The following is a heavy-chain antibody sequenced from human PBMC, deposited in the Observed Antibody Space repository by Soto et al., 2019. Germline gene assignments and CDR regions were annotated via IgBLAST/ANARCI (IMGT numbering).Heavy chain of an antibody. J-gene: IGHJ4*02. Sequence: QVQLVQSGAEVKKPGSSVKVSCKAPGGTFSSYSFNWVRQAPGQGLEWVGGITPLFGTSNYAQTFQGRLTITADGSTTTVYMELRSLRSEDTAVYYCARDTGVTPRKNYFYCWGQGTLVLVSS. CDR2: ITPLFGTS. V-gene: IGHV1-69*01. CDR3: ARDTGVTPRKNYFYC. D-gene: IGHD3-3*01. CDR1: GGTFSSYS.